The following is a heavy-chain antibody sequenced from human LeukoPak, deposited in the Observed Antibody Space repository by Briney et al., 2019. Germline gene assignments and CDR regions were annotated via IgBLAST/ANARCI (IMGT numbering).Heavy chain of an antibody. V-gene: IGHV4-31*03. D-gene: IGHD3-22*01. CDR2: IYYSGST. CDR1: GGSISSGGYY. CDR3: ARSTYYYDSSGPPFDY. Sequence: SQTLSLTCTASGGSISSGGYYWSWIRQHPGKGLEWIGYIYYSGSTYYNPSLKSRVTISVDTSKNQFSLKLSSVTAADTAVYYCARSTYYYDSSGPPFDYWGQGTLVTVSS. J-gene: IGHJ4*02.